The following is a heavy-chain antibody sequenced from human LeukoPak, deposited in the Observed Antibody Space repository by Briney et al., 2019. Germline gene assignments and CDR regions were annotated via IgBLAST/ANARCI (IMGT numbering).Heavy chain of an antibody. CDR3: AKRGGYDFWSGYHYYYYYMDV. V-gene: IGHV3-11*01. CDR2: ISSSGSTI. Sequence: PGGSLRLSCAASGFIFRSYWMVWVRQAPGKGLEWVSYISSSGSTIYYADSVKGRFTISRDNAKNSLYLQMNSLRAEDTAVYYCAKRGGYDFWSGYHYYYYYMDVWGKGTTVTVSS. D-gene: IGHD3-3*01. J-gene: IGHJ6*03. CDR1: GFIFRSYW.